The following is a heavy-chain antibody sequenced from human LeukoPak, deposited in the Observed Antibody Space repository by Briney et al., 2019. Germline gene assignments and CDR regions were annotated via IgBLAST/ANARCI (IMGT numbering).Heavy chain of an antibody. CDR3: ARGGRYCSSTSCSPRWFDP. J-gene: IGHJ5*02. V-gene: IGHV4-39*07. CDR2: FYYSGST. D-gene: IGHD2-2*01. CDR1: GGSISSSSYY. Sequence: SETLSLTCTVSGGSISSSSYYWGWIRQPPGKGLEWIGSFYYSGSTYYNPSLRSRVTISVDTSKNQFSLKLSSVTAADTAVYYCARGGRYCSSTSCSPRWFDPWGQGTLVTVSS.